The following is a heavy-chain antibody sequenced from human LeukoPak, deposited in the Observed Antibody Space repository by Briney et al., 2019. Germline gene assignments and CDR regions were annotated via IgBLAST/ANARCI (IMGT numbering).Heavy chain of an antibody. CDR3: ARKEYSYGSENFDY. D-gene: IGHD5-18*01. J-gene: IGHJ4*02. V-gene: IGHV3-48*03. CDR1: GFTFSSYE. CDR2: ISSSGSTI. Sequence: GGSLRLSCAASGFTFSSYEMNWVRQAPGKGLEWVSYISSSGSTIYYADSVKGRFTISRDNAKNSLYLQMNSLRAEDTAVYYCARKEYSYGSENFDYWGQGTPVTVSS.